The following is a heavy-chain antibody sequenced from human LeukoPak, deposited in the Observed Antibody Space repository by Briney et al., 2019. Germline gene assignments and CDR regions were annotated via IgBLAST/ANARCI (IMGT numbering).Heavy chain of an antibody. CDR1: GGSLSSNNYY. CDR2: ISYSGST. J-gene: IGHJ4*02. Sequence: SETLSLTCTVSGGSLSSNNYYWGWIRQAPGKGLEWMGSISYSGSTYYNPSLKSRVTISVDTSKNQFSLRLRSVTAADTAVYYCARTYTFGYPGDYWGQGTLVTVSS. V-gene: IGHV4-39*01. D-gene: IGHD5-18*01. CDR3: ARTYTFGYPGDY.